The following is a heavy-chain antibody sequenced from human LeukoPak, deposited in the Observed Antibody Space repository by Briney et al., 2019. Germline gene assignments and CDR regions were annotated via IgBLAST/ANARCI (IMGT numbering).Heavy chain of an antibody. CDR2: IYYSGST. V-gene: IGHV4-30-4*01. Sequence: SETLSLTCAVYGGSFSDYYWSWIRQPPGKGLEWIGYIYYSGSTYYNPSLKSRVTISVDTSKNQFSLKLSSVTAADTAVYYCARIRSDYFDYWGQGTLVTVSS. D-gene: IGHD4-17*01. J-gene: IGHJ4*02. CDR1: GGSFSDYY. CDR3: ARIRSDYFDY.